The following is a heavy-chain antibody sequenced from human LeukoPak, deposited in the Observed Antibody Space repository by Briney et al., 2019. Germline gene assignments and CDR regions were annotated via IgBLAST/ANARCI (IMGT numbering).Heavy chain of an antibody. V-gene: IGHV1-46*01. CDR1: GYTFTSYY. D-gene: IGHD3-10*01. J-gene: IGHJ5*02. Sequence: GASVKVSCKASGYTFTSYYMHWVRQAPGQGLEWMGIINPSGGSTSYAQKLQGRVTMTRDMSTSTVYMELSSLRSEDTAVYYCARVTMVRGVFPWGQGTLVTVSS. CDR3: ARVTMVRGVFP. CDR2: INPSGGST.